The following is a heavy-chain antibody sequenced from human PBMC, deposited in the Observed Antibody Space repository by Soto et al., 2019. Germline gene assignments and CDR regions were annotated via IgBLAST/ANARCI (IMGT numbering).Heavy chain of an antibody. CDR1: GGSMSSGSYD. Sequence: LSLTCSVSGGSMSSGSYDWNWIRQHPGKGLEWIAYMYYSGNTYYNPSLRSRITISVDTSKNQFSLKLTSVTDADTAVYYCASSYTGYLDNWGQGTLVTVSS. CDR3: ASSYTGYLDN. CDR2: MYYSGNT. D-gene: IGHD3-9*01. J-gene: IGHJ4*02. V-gene: IGHV4-31*03.